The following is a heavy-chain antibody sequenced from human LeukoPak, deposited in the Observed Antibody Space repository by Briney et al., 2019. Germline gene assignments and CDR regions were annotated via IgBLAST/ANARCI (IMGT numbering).Heavy chain of an antibody. Sequence: PGGSLRLSCAASGFIFSSYGMNWVRQAPGKGLEWVAIIWFDGSNKYYADSVKGRLTISRDNSKNTLYLQMNSLRAEDTAVYYCARGGEFEAFDIWGQGTMVTVSS. CDR2: IWFDGSNK. CDR3: ARGGEFEAFDI. D-gene: IGHD3-16*01. V-gene: IGHV3-33*01. CDR1: GFIFSSYG. J-gene: IGHJ3*02.